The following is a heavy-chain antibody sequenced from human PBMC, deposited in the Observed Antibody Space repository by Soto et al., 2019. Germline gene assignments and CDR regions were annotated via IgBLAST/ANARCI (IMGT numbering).Heavy chain of an antibody. CDR2: SIPIFGTA. D-gene: IGHD5-12*01. CDR3: ARGRGYSGDDHYYCFDMDV. CDR1: GGTFNNYP. J-gene: IGHJ6*02. V-gene: IGHV1-69*01. Sequence: QVQLVQSGAEVKKPASSVRVSCKASGGTFNNYPITWVRQAPGEGLEWMGGSIPIFGTANYAQNFQGRVTISVDESTSTDYMEMSSLRSEDTAVYYCARGRGYSGDDHYYCFDMDVWGQGTTVTVSS.